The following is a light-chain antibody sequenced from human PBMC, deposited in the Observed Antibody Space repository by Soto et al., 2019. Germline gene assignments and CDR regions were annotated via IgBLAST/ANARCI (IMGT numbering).Light chain of an antibody. CDR2: GVS. CDR3: QRTNSFPPA. CDR1: QDVNNG. Sequence: DIQMTQSPSFVSASVGDRVTITCRASQDVNNGLAWYQQRPGQAPKLLIHGVSILQHGVPSRFSGSGSGTDFTLTISCLQPDDFSTVYCQRTNSFPPAFGQGTKVEI. J-gene: IGKJ1*01. V-gene: IGKV1-12*01.